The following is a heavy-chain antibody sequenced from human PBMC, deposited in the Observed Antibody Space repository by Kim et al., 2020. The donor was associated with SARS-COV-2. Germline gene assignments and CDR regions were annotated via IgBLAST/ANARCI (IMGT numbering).Heavy chain of an antibody. CDR3: AKGGRYCSSTSCCGPIDY. Sequence: GGSLRLSCAASGFTFSSYAMSWVRQAPGKGLEWVSAISGSGGSTYYADSVKGRFTISRDNSKNTLYLQMNSLRAEDTAVYYCAKGGRYCSSTSCCGPIDYWGQGTLVTVSS. CDR1: GFTFSSYA. V-gene: IGHV3-23*01. D-gene: IGHD2-2*01. CDR2: ISGSGGST. J-gene: IGHJ4*02.